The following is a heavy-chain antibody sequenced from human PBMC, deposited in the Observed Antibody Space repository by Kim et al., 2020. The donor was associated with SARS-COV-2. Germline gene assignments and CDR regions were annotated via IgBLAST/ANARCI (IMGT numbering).Heavy chain of an antibody. V-gene: IGHV3-9*01. CDR2: ISWNSGSI. D-gene: IGHD1-26*01. J-gene: IGHJ4*02. CDR3: AKNVGATGGFDY. Sequence: GGSLRLSCAASGFTFDDYAMHWVRQAPGKGLEWVSGISWNSGSIGYADSVKGRFTISRDNAKNSLYLQMNSLRAEDTALYYCAKNVGATGGFDYWGQGTLVTVSS. CDR1: GFTFDDYA.